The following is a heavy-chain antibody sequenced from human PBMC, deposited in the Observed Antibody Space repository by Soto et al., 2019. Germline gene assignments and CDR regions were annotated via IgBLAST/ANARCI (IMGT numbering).Heavy chain of an antibody. CDR1: GFTFSSYA. J-gene: IGHJ6*02. CDR3: AKEKIAARPGSSYYYGMDV. CDR2: ISGSGGST. Sequence: EVQLLESGGGLVQPGGSLRLSCAASGFTFSSYAMSWVRQAPGKGLEWVSAISGSGGSTYYADSEKGRFTISRDNSKNTLYLQMNSLRAEDTAVYYCAKEKIAARPGSSYYYGMDVWGQGTTVTVSS. D-gene: IGHD6-6*01. V-gene: IGHV3-23*01.